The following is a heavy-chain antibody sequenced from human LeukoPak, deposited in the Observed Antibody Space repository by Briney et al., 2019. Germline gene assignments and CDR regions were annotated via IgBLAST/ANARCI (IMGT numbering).Heavy chain of an antibody. CDR3: ASPTVTTDYYYYYMDV. CDR2: ISGSGSGT. J-gene: IGHJ6*03. V-gene: IGHV3-23*01. Sequence: GRSLRLSCAGSGFPFSETAMSWVRQVPGKGLEWVSAISGSGSGTFYADSVKGRFTISRDNSKSTLHLQMNSLRAEDTAVYYCASPTVTTDYYYYYMDVWGKGTTVTVSS. D-gene: IGHD4-11*01. CDR1: GFPFSETA.